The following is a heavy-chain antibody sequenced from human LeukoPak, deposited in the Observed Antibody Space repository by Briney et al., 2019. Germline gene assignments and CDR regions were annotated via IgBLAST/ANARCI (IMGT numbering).Heavy chain of an antibody. CDR1: GFSFSSFV. CDR2: ISGSGDNR. V-gene: IGHV3-23*01. D-gene: IGHD2-2*01. CDR3: ARAPTVLVGYCSSSNCQADY. Sequence: GGSLRLSCAASGFSFSSFVMSWVRQAPGKGLEWVSVISGSGDNRFNADSVKGRFTISRDNSKNTLYLQTTSLRVEDTAIYYCARAPTVLVGYCSSSNCQADYWGQGTLVTVSS. J-gene: IGHJ4*02.